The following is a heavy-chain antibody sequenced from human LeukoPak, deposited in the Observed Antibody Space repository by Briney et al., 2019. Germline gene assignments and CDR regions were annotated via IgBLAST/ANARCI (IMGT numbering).Heavy chain of an antibody. V-gene: IGHV4-61*02. D-gene: IGHD5-24*01. CDR3: ARRRRWLQNRYYFDY. J-gene: IGHJ4*02. CDR1: GGSISSGSYY. CDR2: IYTSGST. Sequence: PSETLSLTCTVSGGSISSGSYYWSWIRQPAGKGLEWIGRIYTSGSTNYNPSLKSRVTISVDTSKNQFSLKLSSVTAADTAVYYCARRRRWLQNRYYFDYWGQGTLVTVSS.